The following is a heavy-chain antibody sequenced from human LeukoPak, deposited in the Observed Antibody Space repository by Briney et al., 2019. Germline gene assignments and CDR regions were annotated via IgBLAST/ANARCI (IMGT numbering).Heavy chain of an antibody. V-gene: IGHV1-8*01. Sequence: EASVKVSCKASGYTFTSYDINWVRQATGQGLEWMGWMSPNSGNTGYAQKFQGRVTMTRNTSISTAYMELSSLRSEDTAVYYCARGGIGGYSGSYPLFDYWGQGTLVTVSS. CDR2: MSPNSGNT. CDR3: ARGGIGGYSGSYPLFDY. CDR1: GYTFTSYD. J-gene: IGHJ4*02. D-gene: IGHD1-26*01.